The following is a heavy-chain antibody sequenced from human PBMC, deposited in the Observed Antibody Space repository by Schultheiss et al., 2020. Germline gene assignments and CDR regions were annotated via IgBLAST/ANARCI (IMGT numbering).Heavy chain of an antibody. CDR3: ARADPSSSWPTHFDY. V-gene: IGHV4-4*02. CDR1: GGSISSSNW. CDR2: IYHSGST. D-gene: IGHD6-13*01. J-gene: IGHJ4*02. Sequence: SETLSLTCAVSGGSISSSNWWSWVRQPPGKGLEWIGEIYHSGSTNYNPSLKSRVTISVDTSKNQFSLKLSSVTAADTAVYYCARADPSSSWPTHFDYWGQGTLVTVSS.